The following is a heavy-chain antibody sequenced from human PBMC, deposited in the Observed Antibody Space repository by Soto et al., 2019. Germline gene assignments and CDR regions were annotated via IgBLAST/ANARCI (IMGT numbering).Heavy chain of an antibody. CDR3: ARDRGDRGYYFDC. J-gene: IGHJ4*02. Sequence: SETLSLTCTVSGGSISSGGYYWTWIRQHPGKGLEWIGYIYYNGNTYYNPSLKSRLSLSVDTPKNQFSLKLTSVTAADTAVYYCARDRGDRGYYFDCWGQGTLVTVSS. D-gene: IGHD2-21*01. CDR2: IYYNGNT. CDR1: GGSISSGGYY. V-gene: IGHV4-31*03.